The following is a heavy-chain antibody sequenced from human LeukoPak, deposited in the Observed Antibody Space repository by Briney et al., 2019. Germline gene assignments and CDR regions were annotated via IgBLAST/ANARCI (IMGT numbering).Heavy chain of an antibody. D-gene: IGHD3-10*01. V-gene: IGHV3-49*03. CDR2: IRSKAYGGTT. CDR1: GFTFGDYA. J-gene: IGHJ4*02. Sequence: GGSLRLSCTASGFTFGDYAMSWFRQAPGKGLEWVGFIRSKAYGGTTEYAASVRGRFTISRDDSKSIAYLQMNSLKTEDTAVYYCTRARRRGGAHFDYWGQGTLVTVSS. CDR3: TRARRRGGAHFDY.